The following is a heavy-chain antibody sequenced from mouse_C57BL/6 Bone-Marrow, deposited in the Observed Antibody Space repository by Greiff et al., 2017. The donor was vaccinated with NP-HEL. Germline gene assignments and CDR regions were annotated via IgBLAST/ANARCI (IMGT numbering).Heavy chain of an antibody. CDR2: INPNNGGT. CDR1: GYTFTDYY. CDR3: ARENLRYLYFDY. V-gene: IGHV1-26*01. Sequence: EVKLEESGPELVKPGASVKISCKASGYTFTDYYMNWVKQSHGKSLEWIGDINPNNGGTSYNQKFKGKATLTVDKSSSTAYMELRSLTSEDSAVYYCARENLRYLYFDYWGQGTTLTVSS. J-gene: IGHJ2*01. D-gene: IGHD1-1*01.